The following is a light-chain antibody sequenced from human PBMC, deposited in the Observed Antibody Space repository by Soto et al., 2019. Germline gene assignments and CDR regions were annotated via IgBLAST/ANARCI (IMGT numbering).Light chain of an antibody. CDR3: QQYNNWPPIT. CDR2: RAS. V-gene: IGKV3-15*01. CDR1: QSVTSN. J-gene: IGKJ5*01. Sequence: DIVMTQSQATLSVSPGERVTLHCRASQSVTSNLAWYQHKPGQSPRLLIYRASARATGVPDRFSGSGSGTEFTLTISSLQSEDFAVYFCQQYNNWPPITFGQGTRLEIK.